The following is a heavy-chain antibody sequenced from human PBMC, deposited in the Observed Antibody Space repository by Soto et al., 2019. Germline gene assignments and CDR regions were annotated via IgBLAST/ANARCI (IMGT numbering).Heavy chain of an antibody. CDR1: GGSVRAPDW. V-gene: IGHV4-4*02. CDR2: VHISGHS. J-gene: IGHJ5*01. CDR3: ARVRQGCSANNCYFDP. Sequence: QVHLQESGPGLVAPSWTLSLTCTLSGGSVRAPDWWNWVRQSPDKGREWIAEVHISGHSNYNPSLRSRVSVSIDSSKNQFYLNLNSVTAADTAIYYCARVRQGCSANNCYFDPWGQGTQVTISS. D-gene: IGHD1-1*01.